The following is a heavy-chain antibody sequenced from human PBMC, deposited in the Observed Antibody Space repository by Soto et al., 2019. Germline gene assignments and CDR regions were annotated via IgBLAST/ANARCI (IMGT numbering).Heavy chain of an antibody. J-gene: IGHJ6*02. Sequence: PGGSLRLSCAASGFTFSSDAMNWVRQAPGKGLEWVSFISSSSSYIYYADSVKGRFTISRDNAKNSLYLQMNSLRAEDTAVYYCAECGSWSGDYYRIAVSGQGTTVIVSS. V-gene: IGHV3-21*01. CDR1: GFTFSSDA. CDR2: ISSSSSYI. D-gene: IGHD2-15*01. CDR3: AECGSWSGDYYRIAV.